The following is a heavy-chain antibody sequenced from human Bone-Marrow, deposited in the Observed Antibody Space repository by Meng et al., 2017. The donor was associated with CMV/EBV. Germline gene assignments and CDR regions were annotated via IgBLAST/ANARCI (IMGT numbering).Heavy chain of an antibody. J-gene: IGHJ6*02. D-gene: IGHD3-10*01. Sequence: ASVKVSCKASGYTFNSYGISWVRQAPGQGLEWMGWMNPNSGNTGYAQKFQGRVTITRNTSISTAYMELSSLRSEDTAVYYCARSRGRYGRYGSGSMRLAQYYYGMDVWGQGTTVTVSS. V-gene: IGHV1-8*01. CDR3: ARSRGRYGRYGSGSMRLAQYYYGMDV. CDR2: MNPNSGNT. CDR1: GYTFNSYG.